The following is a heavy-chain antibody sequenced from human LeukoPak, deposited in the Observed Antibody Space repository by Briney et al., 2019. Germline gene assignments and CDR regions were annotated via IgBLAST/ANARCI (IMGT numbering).Heavy chain of an antibody. CDR1: GFIFSTYN. V-gene: IGHV3-30-3*01. Sequence: GRSLRLSCEASGFIFSTYNMHWVRQAPGKGLAWVASISYDGNNKNYADSVKGRFTVSRDNSKNTLYLQMNSLSAEDTAVYYCARDQDGYWGQGTLVTVSS. CDR2: ISYDGNNK. CDR3: ARDQDGY. J-gene: IGHJ4*02.